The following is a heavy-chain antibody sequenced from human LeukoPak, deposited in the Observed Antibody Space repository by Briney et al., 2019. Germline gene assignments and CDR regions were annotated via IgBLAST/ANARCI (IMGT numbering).Heavy chain of an antibody. D-gene: IGHD5-12*01. V-gene: IGHV1-2*02. CDR2: INPNSGGT. J-gene: IGHJ4*02. CDR1: GGTFSSYA. Sequence: ASVKVSCKASGGTFSSYAISWVRQAPGQGLEWMGWINPNSGGTNYAQKFQGRVTMTRDTSISTAYMELSRLRSDDTAVYYCADSGYDSGYFDYWGQGTLVTVSS. CDR3: ADSGYDSGYFDY.